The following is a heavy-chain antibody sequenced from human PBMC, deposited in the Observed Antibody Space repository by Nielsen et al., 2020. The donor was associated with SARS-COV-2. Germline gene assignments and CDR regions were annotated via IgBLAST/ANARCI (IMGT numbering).Heavy chain of an antibody. CDR2: IYTSGST. J-gene: IGHJ4*02. CDR1: GGSISSYY. V-gene: IGHV4-4*07. D-gene: IGHD6-13*01. CDR3: ARVGSSKYSSSWYFDY. Sequence: SETLSLTCTVSGGSISSYYWSWIRQPAGKGLEWIGRIYTSGSTNYSPSLKSRVTMSVDTSKNQFSLKLSSVTAADTAVYYCARVGSSKYSSSWYFDYWGQGTLVTVSS.